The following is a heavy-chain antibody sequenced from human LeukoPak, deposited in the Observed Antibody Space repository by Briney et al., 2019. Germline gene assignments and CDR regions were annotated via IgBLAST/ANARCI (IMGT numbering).Heavy chain of an antibody. CDR2: MYERGST. CDR3: ARHGGSYTFDF. V-gene: IGHV4-61*01. J-gene: IGHJ4*02. Sequence: SETLSLTCTVSGDSVSGISFYWSWIRQPPGKGLELIGYMYERGSTNNNPSLKSRVTISVDTSKNQFSLRLSSVTAADTAVYYCARHGGSYTFDFWGQGVLVTVSS. CDR1: GDSVSGISFY. D-gene: IGHD1-26*01.